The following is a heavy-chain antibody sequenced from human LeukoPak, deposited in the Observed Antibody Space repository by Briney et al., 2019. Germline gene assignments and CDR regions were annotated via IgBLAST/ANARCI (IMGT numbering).Heavy chain of an antibody. Sequence: GGSLRLSCAASGFTFSSYAMSWVRQAPGKGLEWVSVVSGSGSNTYYADSVKGRFTISRDNSKNTVYLQVNSLRAEDTAVYYXXXXXXXXXXXEGSNFDYWGQGTLVTVSS. J-gene: IGHJ4*02. CDR1: GFTFSSYA. V-gene: IGHV3-23*01. CDR3: XXXXXXXXXXEGSNFDY. CDR2: VSGSGSNT.